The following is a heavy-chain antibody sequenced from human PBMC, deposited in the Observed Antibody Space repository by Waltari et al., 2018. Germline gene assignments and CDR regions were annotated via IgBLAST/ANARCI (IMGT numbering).Heavy chain of an antibody. CDR1: GFTVSSNY. CDR3: ARDAILFSSDIYYYGMDV. J-gene: IGHJ6*02. CDR2: IYSGGST. Sequence: EVQLVESGGGLIQPGGSLRLSCAASGFTVSSNYMSWVRQAPGKGLEWVSGIYSGGSTYYADSVKGRFTISRDNSKNTLYLQMNSLRAEDTAVYYCARDAILFSSDIYYYGMDVWGQGTTVTVSS. D-gene: IGHD2-15*01. V-gene: IGHV3-53*01.